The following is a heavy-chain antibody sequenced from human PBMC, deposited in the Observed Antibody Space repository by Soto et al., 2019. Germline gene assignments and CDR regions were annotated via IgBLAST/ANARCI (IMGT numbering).Heavy chain of an antibody. CDR2: IYYSGST. CDR3: ARTYSSGWSKGYFQH. Sequence: QVQLQESGPGLVKPSQTLSLTCTVSGGSISSGGYYWSWIRQHPGKGLELIGYIYYSGSTYYNPSLKSRVTRSVDTSKNQISRKLSSVTAADTAGYYCARTYSSGWSKGYFQHWGQGTMVTVSS. D-gene: IGHD6-19*01. V-gene: IGHV4-31*03. J-gene: IGHJ1*01. CDR1: GGSISSGGYY.